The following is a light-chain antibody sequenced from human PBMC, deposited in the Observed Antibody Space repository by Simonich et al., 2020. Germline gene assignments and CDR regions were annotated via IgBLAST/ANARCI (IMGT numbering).Light chain of an antibody. J-gene: IGKJ1*01. CDR2: SAA. V-gene: IGKV4-1*01. Sequence: DIVMTQSPDSLAVSLCERATINCKSSQSVLYSSNNKNYLAWYQQKPGQPPKLLIYSAATRESGVPDRFSGSGSGTDFTLTISRLQAEDVAVYYCQQYYSTPWTFGQGTKVEIK. CDR1: QSVLYSSNNKNY. CDR3: QQYYSTPWT.